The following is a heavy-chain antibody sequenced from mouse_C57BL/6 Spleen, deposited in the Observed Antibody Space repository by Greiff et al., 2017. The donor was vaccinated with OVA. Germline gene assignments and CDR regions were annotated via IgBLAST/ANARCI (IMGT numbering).Heavy chain of an antibody. CDR1: GFNIKNTY. V-gene: IGHV14-3*01. J-gene: IGHJ2*01. Sequence: VQLQQSVAELVRPGASVKLSCTASGFNIKNTYMHWVKQRPEQGLEWIGRIDPANGNTKYAPKFQGKATITADTSYTTAYLQLSRLTSEDTAIYFCARSDTVVGYFDDWGQGTPLTVSS. D-gene: IGHD1-1*01. CDR2: IDPANGNT. CDR3: ARSDTVVGYFDD.